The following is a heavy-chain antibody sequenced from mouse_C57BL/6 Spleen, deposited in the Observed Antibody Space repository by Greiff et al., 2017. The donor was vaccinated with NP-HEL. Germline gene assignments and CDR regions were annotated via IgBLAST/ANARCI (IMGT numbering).Heavy chain of an antibody. D-gene: IGHD2-4*01. CDR2: INPSSGYT. CDR3: ARGYDYDWWFAD. V-gene: IGHV1-4*01. Sequence: QVQLQQSGAELARPGASVKLSCKASGYTFTSYAMHWVKQRPGQGLEWIGYINPSSGYTNYNQKFKGKATLTADKSSSTAYMQLSSLTSEDSAVYYCARGYDYDWWFADWGQGTLVTVSA. CDR1: GYTFTSYA. J-gene: IGHJ3*01.